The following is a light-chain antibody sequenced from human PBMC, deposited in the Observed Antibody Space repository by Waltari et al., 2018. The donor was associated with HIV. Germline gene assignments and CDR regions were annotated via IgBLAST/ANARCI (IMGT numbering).Light chain of an antibody. J-gene: IGLJ2*01. Sequence: QPVLTQPPSVSGAPGQRVTISCTRSSSNIGATYDVHWYQHLPGTAPKLLIYANNNRPSGVPDRFSGSKSGTSASLAITGLQAEDEADYYCQSYDSTLRVVFGGGTKLTVL. CDR2: ANN. V-gene: IGLV1-40*01. CDR3: QSYDSTLRVV. CDR1: SSNIGATYD.